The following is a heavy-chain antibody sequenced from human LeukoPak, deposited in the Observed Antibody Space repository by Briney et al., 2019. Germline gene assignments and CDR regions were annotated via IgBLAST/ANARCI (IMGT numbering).Heavy chain of an antibody. CDR2: ISSSGSTI. D-gene: IGHD3-22*01. CDR1: GFTFSSYE. J-gene: IGHJ4*02. CDR3: ARVTSSGYHFDY. V-gene: IGHV3-48*03. Sequence: GGSLRLSCAASGFTFSSYEMNWVRQAPGKGLEWVSYISSSGSTIYYADSVKGRFTISRDNAKNSLYLQMNSLRAEDTAVYYCARVTSSGYHFDYWGQGTLVTVSS.